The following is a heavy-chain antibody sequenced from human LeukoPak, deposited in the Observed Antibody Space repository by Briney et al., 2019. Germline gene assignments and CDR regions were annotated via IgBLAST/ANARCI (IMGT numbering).Heavy chain of an antibody. Sequence: SETLSLTCTVSGGSISSSSYYWGWIRQPPGKGLEWIGNIYYSGSTYYNPSLKSRVTISVDTSKNQFSLKLSSVTAADTAVYYCARQRWAAGDDYWGQGTLVTVSS. CDR1: GGSISSSSYY. CDR2: IYYSGST. CDR3: ARQRWAAGDDY. D-gene: IGHD6-13*01. V-gene: IGHV4-39*01. J-gene: IGHJ4*02.